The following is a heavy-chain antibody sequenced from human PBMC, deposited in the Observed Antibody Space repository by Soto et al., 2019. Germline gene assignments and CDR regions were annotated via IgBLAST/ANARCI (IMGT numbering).Heavy chain of an antibody. CDR1: GGTFSSYA. Sequence: ASVKVSCKASGGTFSSYAISWVRQAPGQGLEWMGGIIPIFGTANYAQKFQGRVTITADGSTSTAYMELSSLRSEDTAVYYCARGRYCSGGSCYGVDYYYYGMDVWGQGTTVTVSS. J-gene: IGHJ6*02. CDR2: IIPIFGTA. V-gene: IGHV1-69*13. D-gene: IGHD2-15*01. CDR3: ARGRYCSGGSCYGVDYYYYGMDV.